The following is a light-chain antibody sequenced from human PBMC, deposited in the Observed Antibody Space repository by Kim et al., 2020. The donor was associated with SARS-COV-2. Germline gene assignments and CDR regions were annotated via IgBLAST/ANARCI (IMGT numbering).Light chain of an antibody. CDR3: QQYNDWPFT. J-gene: IGKJ4*01. CDR2: HAF. V-gene: IGKV3D-15*01. Sequence: EIVMTHSPATLSLSPGERATLSCTASQSIGTDLAWYQQKPGQAPRLLIYHAFTRATGIPARISGSGSGTVFTLTISSLQSEDFAVYYCQQYNDWPFTFGGGTKLEI. CDR1: QSIGTD.